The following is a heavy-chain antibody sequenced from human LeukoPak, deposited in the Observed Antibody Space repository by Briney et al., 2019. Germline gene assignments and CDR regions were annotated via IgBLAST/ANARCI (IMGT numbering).Heavy chain of an antibody. V-gene: IGHV5-51*01. Sequence: GDSLKISCKGSGYAFSNHWIGWVRQKPGKGLEWMGIIYLDDSDARYSPSFEGQVTISVDKSISTAYLQWSSLRASDIATYYCARHEGQYCSDGDCYSSFFDYWGQGTLVTVSS. D-gene: IGHD2-21*01. J-gene: IGHJ4*02. CDR1: GYAFSNHW. CDR2: IYLDDSDA. CDR3: ARHEGQYCSDGDCYSSFFDY.